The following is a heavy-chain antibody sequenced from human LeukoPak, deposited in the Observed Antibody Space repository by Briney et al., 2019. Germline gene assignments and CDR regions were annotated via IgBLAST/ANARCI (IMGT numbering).Heavy chain of an antibody. CDR3: ARESGDFWSGPATYYFDY. J-gene: IGHJ4*02. CDR1: GGSISSGGYY. CDR2: IYYSGST. D-gene: IGHD3-3*01. V-gene: IGHV4-61*08. Sequence: PSETLSLTCTVSGGSISSGGYYWSWIRQPPGKGLEWIGYIYYSGSTNYNPSLKSRVTISVDTSKNQFSLKLSSVTAADTAVYYCARESGDFWSGPATYYFDYWGQGTLVTVSS.